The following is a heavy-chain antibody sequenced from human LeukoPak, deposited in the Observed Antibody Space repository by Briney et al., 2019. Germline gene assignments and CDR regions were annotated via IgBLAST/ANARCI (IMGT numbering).Heavy chain of an antibody. CDR2: IYYSGST. V-gene: IGHV4-59*01. CDR3: ARVDPNYYYYYMDV. CDR1: GGSFSGYY. J-gene: IGHJ6*03. D-gene: IGHD3-9*01. Sequence: SETLSLTCAVFGGSFSGYYWSWIRQPPWKGLEWIGYIYYSGSTNYNPSLKSRVTISVDTSKNQFSLKLSSVTAADTAVYYCARVDPNYYYYYMDVWGKGTTVTVSS.